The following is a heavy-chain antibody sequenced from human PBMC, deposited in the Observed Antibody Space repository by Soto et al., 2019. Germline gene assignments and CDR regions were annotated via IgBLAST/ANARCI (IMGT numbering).Heavy chain of an antibody. D-gene: IGHD6-13*01. Sequence: GASVKVSCKASGYTFTSYAMHWVRQAPGQRLEWMGWINAGNGNTKYSQKFQGRVTITRDTSASTAYMELSSLRSEDTAVYYCARFEYSSSWHRVDAFDIWGQGTMVTVSS. V-gene: IGHV1-3*01. CDR2: INAGNGNT. J-gene: IGHJ3*02. CDR3: ARFEYSSSWHRVDAFDI. CDR1: GYTFTSYA.